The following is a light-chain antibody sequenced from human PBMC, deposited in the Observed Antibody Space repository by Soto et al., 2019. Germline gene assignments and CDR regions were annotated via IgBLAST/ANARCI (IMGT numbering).Light chain of an antibody. J-gene: IGLJ2*01. V-gene: IGLV3-9*01. Sequence: SYELTQPPSVSVARGQTARITCGGNTTGSKNVHRYQQKPGQAPVLVIYRDYNRPSGIPERFSGSNSVNTATLSISRAQAGDEADYYCQVWDSSTNVVFGGGTKLTVL. CDR3: QVWDSSTNVV. CDR1: TTGSKN. CDR2: RDY.